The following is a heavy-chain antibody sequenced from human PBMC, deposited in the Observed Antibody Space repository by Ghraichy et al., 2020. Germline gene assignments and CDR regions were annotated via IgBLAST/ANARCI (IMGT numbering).Heavy chain of an antibody. D-gene: IGHD4/OR15-4a*01. CDR3: AKVRDLYGDVADAFDL. CDR1: GFTFISYR. CDR2: IDSSSSYI. J-gene: IGHJ3*01. Sequence: LSLTCAASGFTFISYRMNWVRQAPGKGLEWVSFIDSSSSYIEYADSVKGRFTISRDNAKSSLYLQMNSLRAEDTAVYYCAKVRDLYGDVADAFDLWGQGTTVTVSS. V-gene: IGHV3-21*01.